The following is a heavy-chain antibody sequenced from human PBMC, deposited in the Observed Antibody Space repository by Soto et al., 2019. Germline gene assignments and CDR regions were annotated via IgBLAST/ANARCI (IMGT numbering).Heavy chain of an antibody. J-gene: IGHJ6*02. CDR1: GYSISSGYY. V-gene: IGHV4-38-2*02. CDR3: AREWKQDYYYDGMDV. D-gene: IGHD1-1*01. CDR2: VFHSGSA. Sequence: SETLSLTCAVSGYSISSGYYWGWIRQPPGKGLEWVGSVFHSGSAYYNPSLKTRVTISVDTSKNQISLNLRSVTAADTAVYYCAREWKQDYYYDGMDVWGQGTKVTVSS.